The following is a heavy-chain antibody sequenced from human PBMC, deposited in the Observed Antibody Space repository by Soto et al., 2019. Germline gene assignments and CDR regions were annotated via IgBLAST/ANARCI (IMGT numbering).Heavy chain of an antibody. Sequence: SVKRYCKADGYGFTVDYGDWVRKSHGQGLEWMGWINAGNGNTKYAQKFQGRVTMTRDTSASTAYMELSSLRSEDTAGYYCARNYYGSGSYLYYYYGMDVWVQGTTVTVSS. CDR2: INAGNGNT. J-gene: IGHJ6*02. CDR3: ARNYYGSGSYLYYYYGMDV. CDR1: GYGFTVDY. D-gene: IGHD3-10*01. V-gene: IGHV1-3*01.